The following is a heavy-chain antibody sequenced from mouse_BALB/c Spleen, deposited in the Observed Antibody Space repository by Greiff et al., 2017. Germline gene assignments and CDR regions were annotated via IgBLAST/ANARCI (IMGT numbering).Heavy chain of an antibody. D-gene: IGHD2-14*01. CDR1: GFTFSSYG. V-gene: IGHV5-6*01. CDR2: ISSGGSYT. CDR3: ARHGAYKYGSPYAMDY. J-gene: IGHJ4*01. Sequence: EVQLVESGGDLVKPGGSLKLSCAASGFTFSSYGMSWVRQTPDQRLEWVATISSGGSYTYYPDSVKGRFTISRDNAKNTLYLQMSSLKSEDTAMYYCARHGAYKYGSPYAMDYWGQGTSVTVSA.